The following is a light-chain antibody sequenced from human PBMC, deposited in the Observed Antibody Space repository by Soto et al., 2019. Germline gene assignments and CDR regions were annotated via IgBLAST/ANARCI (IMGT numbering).Light chain of an antibody. CDR2: DAS. V-gene: IGKV3-20*01. CDR3: QHYDSARWT. CDR1: QSISNTY. Sequence: EIVLTQSPGTLSLSPGERATLSCRASQSISNTYLTWYHQRPGQAPRLLIYDASRRATGIPDRFSGSGSGTDFSLTISRLEPEDFAVYYCQHYDSARWTFGLGTKVDIK. J-gene: IGKJ1*01.